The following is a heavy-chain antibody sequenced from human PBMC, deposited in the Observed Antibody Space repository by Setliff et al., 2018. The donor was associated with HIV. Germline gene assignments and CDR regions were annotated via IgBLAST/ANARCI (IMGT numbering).Heavy chain of an antibody. V-gene: IGHV4-34*01. CDR3: ARRSGWSEDY. CDR2: INHSGST. Sequence: SETLSLTCAVYGGSFSGYYWSWIRQPPGKGLEWIGEINHSGSTNYNPSLKSRVTISVDTSKNQFSLKLSSVTAADTAVYYCARRSGWSEDYWGQGTLVTVS. CDR1: GGSFSGYY. D-gene: IGHD6-19*01. J-gene: IGHJ4*02.